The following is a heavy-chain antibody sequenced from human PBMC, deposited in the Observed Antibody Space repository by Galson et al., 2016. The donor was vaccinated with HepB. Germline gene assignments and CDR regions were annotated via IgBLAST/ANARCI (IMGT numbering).Heavy chain of an antibody. Sequence: SLRLSCAASGFTFSNTFMRWVRQASGKGLEWVSLIYSGGGTHYVDSVTCRFIISSDTSKNSLYLQMNRLSAEDTAVYHCTKDVGPMYYDYWGQGTLVTVSS. D-gene: IGHD1-26*01. CDR1: GFTFSNTF. V-gene: IGHV3-53*01. CDR2: IYSGGGT. CDR3: TKDVGPMYYDY. J-gene: IGHJ4*02.